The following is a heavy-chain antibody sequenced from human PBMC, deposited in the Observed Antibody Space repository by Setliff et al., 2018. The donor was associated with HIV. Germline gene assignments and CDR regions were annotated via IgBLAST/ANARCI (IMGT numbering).Heavy chain of an antibody. CDR3: ARQGAVTGHSFDS. CDR2: VSHRGNT. D-gene: IGHD6-19*01. CDR1: GGSFSGFY. Sequence: PSETLSLTCAVYGGSFSGFYWIWIRQPPRKGLEWIGEVSHRGNTEYNPSLQSRVAISLDTSKTQFSLRLSSVTAADTAVYYCARQGAVTGHSFDSWGPGALVTVSS. J-gene: IGHJ4*02. V-gene: IGHV4-34*01.